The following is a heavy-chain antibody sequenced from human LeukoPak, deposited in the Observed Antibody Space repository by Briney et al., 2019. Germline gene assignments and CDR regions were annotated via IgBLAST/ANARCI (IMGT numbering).Heavy chain of an antibody. CDR2: IYNSGAT. CDR1: AGSISSSAYY. D-gene: IGHD6-13*01. CDR3: ARVVTAGSYYFDY. V-gene: IGHV4-39*07. Sequence: SETLSLTCTVSAGSISSSAYYWGWIRQPPGKGPECIGNIYNSGATYYTPSLKSRVTISVHTSKNQISLKLSSVTAADTAVYYCARVVTAGSYYFDYWGHGTLVTVSS. J-gene: IGHJ4*01.